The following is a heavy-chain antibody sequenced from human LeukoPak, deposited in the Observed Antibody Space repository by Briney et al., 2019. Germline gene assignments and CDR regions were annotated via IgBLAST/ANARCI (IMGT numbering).Heavy chain of an antibody. CDR1: GGTFSSYA. CDR2: IIPIFGTA. V-gene: IGHV1-69*13. J-gene: IGHJ5*02. CDR3: AIAVAGQNWFDP. D-gene: IGHD6-19*01. Sequence: SVNVSCKASGGTFSSYAISWVRQAPGQGLEWMGGIIPIFGTANYAQKFQGRVTITADESTSTAYMELSSLRSEDTAVYYCAIAVAGQNWFDPWGQGTLVTVSS.